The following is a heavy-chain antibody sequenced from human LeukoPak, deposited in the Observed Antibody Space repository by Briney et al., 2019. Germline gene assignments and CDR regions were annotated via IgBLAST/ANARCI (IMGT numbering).Heavy chain of an antibody. D-gene: IGHD5-24*01. J-gene: IGHJ4*02. CDR1: GFTFDDYG. V-gene: IGHV3-20*04. CDR2: INWNGGST. Sequence: PGGSLRLSCAASGFTFDDYGMSWVRQAPGKGLEWVSGINWNGGSTGYADSVKGRFTISRDNAKNSLYLQMNSLRAEDTALYYCARDPGGDGYNTNFDYWGQGTLVTVSS. CDR3: ARDPGGDGYNTNFDY.